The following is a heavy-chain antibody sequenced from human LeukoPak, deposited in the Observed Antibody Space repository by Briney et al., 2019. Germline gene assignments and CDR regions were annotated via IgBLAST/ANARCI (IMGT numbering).Heavy chain of an antibody. CDR1: GFTFSSYA. CDR2: ISYDGSKN. V-gene: IGHV3-30*04. J-gene: IGHJ4*02. Sequence: GGSLRLSCAASGFTFSSYAIHWVRQAPGKGLEWVALISYDGSKNNYADSVKGRFTISRDNSNNTLYLQMNSLRAEDTAVYYCARGGYNSDWSRIDYWGQGTLVTVSS. CDR3: ARGGYNSDWSRIDY. D-gene: IGHD6-19*01.